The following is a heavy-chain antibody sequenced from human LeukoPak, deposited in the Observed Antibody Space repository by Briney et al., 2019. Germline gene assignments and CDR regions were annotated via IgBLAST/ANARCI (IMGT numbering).Heavy chain of an antibody. CDR3: ARVWGYYYDSSGYSDFDY. D-gene: IGHD3-22*01. V-gene: IGHV1-18*01. CDR1: GYTFTTYG. J-gene: IGHJ4*02. CDR2: ISAYNGNT. Sequence: ASVKVSCKASGYTFTTYGITWVRQAPGQALEWMGWISAYNGNTNYAQKFQGRVTMTIDTSTSTAYMELRSLKSDDTAVYYCARVWGYYYDSSGYSDFDYWGQGTLVTVSS.